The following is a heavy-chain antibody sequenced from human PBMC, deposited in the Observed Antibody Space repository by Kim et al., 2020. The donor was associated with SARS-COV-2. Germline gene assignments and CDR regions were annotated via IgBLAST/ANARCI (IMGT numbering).Heavy chain of an antibody. Sequence: SETLSLTCTVSGGSISSYYWSWIRQPPGKGLEWIGYIYYSGSTNYNPSLKSRVTISVDTSKNQFSLKLSSVTAADTVVYYCARHREGGATTLDYWGQGTLVTVSS. V-gene: IGHV4-59*13. D-gene: IGHD1-26*01. J-gene: IGHJ4*02. CDR2: IYYSGST. CDR1: GGSISSYY. CDR3: ARHREGGATTLDY.